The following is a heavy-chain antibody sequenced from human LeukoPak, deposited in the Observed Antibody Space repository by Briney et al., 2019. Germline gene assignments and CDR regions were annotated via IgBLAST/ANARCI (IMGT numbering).Heavy chain of an antibody. CDR3: AGLARHSDQPPGC. CDR1: GFTFSIYD. V-gene: IGHV3-33*05. D-gene: IGHD2-2*01. CDR2: ISNGGRNK. J-gene: IGHJ4*02. Sequence: GGSLRLSCAAYGFTFSIYDRHCVRQAPGKGLVGGAIISNGGRNKQYAVSVRGRFTIYRDITKNTVYLKRKSLSTEATAVYLCAGLARHSDQPPGCWGQGTLVTVSS.